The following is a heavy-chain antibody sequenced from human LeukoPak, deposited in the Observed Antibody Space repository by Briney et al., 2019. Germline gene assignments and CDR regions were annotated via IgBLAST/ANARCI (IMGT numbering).Heavy chain of an antibody. D-gene: IGHD6-19*01. V-gene: IGHV3-13*01. CDR3: AGAGSETQWRAFDF. Sequence: PGRSLRLSCAASGFTFSRYDMYWVRQATGKGLEWVSGIGTAGDTYYAGSVKGRFTISRENAKNSLYLQMNSLTAGDTAVYYCAGAGSETQWRAFDFWGQGALVTVFS. CDR1: GFTFSRYD. CDR2: IGTAGDT. J-gene: IGHJ4*02.